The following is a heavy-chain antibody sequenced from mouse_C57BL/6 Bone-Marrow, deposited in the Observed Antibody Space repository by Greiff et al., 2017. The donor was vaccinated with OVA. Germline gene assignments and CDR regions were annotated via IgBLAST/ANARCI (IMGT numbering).Heavy chain of an antibody. CDR1: GYTFTSYW. CDR3: ARYFDV. Sequence: QVQLQQPGAELVKPGASVKLSCKASGYTFTSYWMQWVKQRPGQGLEWIGEIDPSDSYTNYNQKFKGKATLTVATSSSTAYMQLSSLTSEDSAVYYCARYFDVWGTGTTVTVSS. J-gene: IGHJ1*03. CDR2: IDPSDSYT. V-gene: IGHV1-50*01.